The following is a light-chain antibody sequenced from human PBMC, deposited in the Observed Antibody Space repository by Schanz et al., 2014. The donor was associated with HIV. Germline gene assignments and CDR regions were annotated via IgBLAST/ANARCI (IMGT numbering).Light chain of an antibody. J-gene: IGKJ1*01. V-gene: IGKV3-15*01. CDR3: LQHNNWPWT. CDR1: QNIAIS. Sequence: EIGMTQSPAALSVFPGERATLSCRASQNIAISLDWYQQKPGQAPRLLIMRASTRAPGIPARFSASASGTDFTLTITSLQSEDSAVYYCLQHNNWPWTFGQGTKVEV. CDR2: RAS.